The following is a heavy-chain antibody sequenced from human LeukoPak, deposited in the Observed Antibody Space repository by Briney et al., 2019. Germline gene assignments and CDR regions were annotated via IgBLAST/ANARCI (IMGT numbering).Heavy chain of an antibody. J-gene: IGHJ3*02. D-gene: IGHD3-16*02. CDR3: ARHSANQKTPFDDYVWGSYRPGRAFDI. V-gene: IGHV1-18*01. CDR2: ISAYNGNT. CDR1: GYTFTSYG. Sequence: GASVKVSCKASGYTFTSYGISWVRQAPGQGLEWMGWISAYNGNTNYAQKLQGRVTMTTDTSTSTAYMELRSLRSDDTAVYYCARHSANQKTPFDDYVWGSYRPGRAFDIWGQGTMVTVSS.